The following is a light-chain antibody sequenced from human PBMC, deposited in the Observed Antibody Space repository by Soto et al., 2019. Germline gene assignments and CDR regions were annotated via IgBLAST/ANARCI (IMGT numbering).Light chain of an antibody. V-gene: IGLV2-14*01. Sequence: QSALTQPASVSWSPGQSITISCTGTSSDVGGYDYVSWYQQHPGKAPKLIIYEVSNRPSGISNRFSGSKSGNTASLTISGLQAEDEADYYCTSYTSSSARVFGTGTKVTVL. J-gene: IGLJ1*01. CDR2: EVS. CDR3: TSYTSSSARV. CDR1: SSDVGGYDY.